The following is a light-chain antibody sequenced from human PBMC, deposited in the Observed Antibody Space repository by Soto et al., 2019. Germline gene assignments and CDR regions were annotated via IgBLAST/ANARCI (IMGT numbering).Light chain of an antibody. V-gene: IGKV1-39*01. CDR2: AAS. CDR3: QQSYSYPFP. J-gene: IGKJ4*01. CDR1: QSVSTY. Sequence: DIQMTQSPSSLSASVGDRVIITCRASQSVSTYLNWYQQKPGKAPELLIYAASRLQSGAPSRFSGSGSGTDFTLTIDSLQPQDFATYHCQQSYSYPFPFGGGTKVEI.